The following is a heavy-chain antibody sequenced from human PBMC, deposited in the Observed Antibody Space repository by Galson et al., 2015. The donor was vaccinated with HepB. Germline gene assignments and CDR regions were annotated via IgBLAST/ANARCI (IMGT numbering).Heavy chain of an antibody. Sequence: SLRLSCAASGFIFSDYAMHWVRQAPGTGLEWVADISDDGSNKYYADSVKGRFTISRDNSKNTLYLQMNSLRAEDTAVYYCAKGDSDPEVPVEMATMADYWGQGTLVTVSS. D-gene: IGHD5-24*01. J-gene: IGHJ4*02. CDR2: ISDDGSNK. CDR3: AKGDSDPEVPVEMATMADY. V-gene: IGHV3-30-3*01. CDR1: GFIFSDYA.